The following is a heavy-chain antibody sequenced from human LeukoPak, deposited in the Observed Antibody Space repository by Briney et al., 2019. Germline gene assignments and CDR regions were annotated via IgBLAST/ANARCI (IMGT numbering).Heavy chain of an antibody. CDR2: IYHSGST. Sequence: PSETLSLTCAVSGGSISSSNWWSWVRQPPGKGLEWIGEIYHSGSTNYNPSLKSRDTISVDKSKNQFSLKLSSVTAADTAVYYCARWKSGSHNWFDPWGQGTLVTVSS. V-gene: IGHV4-4*02. CDR3: ARWKSGSHNWFDP. D-gene: IGHD5-12*01. J-gene: IGHJ5*02. CDR1: GGSISSSNW.